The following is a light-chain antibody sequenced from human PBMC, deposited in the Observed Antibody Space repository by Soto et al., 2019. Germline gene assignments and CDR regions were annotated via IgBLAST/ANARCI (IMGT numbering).Light chain of an antibody. V-gene: IGKV3-20*01. CDR2: RAS. Sequence: EIVLTQSADTLSLSPGERATLSCRASQSVTSSHVAWYQQRPGQAPRLLIYRASNRATGIPDRFSGSGSGTDVTLTVSRLEPEDSAVYYCQHYGSSPREVTFGQGNKLEI. CDR3: QHYGSSPREVT. J-gene: IGKJ2*01. CDR1: QSVTSSH.